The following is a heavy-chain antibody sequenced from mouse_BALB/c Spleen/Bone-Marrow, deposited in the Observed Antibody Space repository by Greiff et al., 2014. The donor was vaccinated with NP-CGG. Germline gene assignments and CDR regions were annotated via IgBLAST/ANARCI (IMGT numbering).Heavy chain of an antibody. CDR3: TRSGTLGAMDY. CDR1: GFTFSSFG. CDR2: ISSGSSTI. V-gene: IGHV5-17*02. J-gene: IGHJ4*01. Sequence: EVQGVESGGGLVQPGGSRKLSCAASGFTFSSFGVHWVRQAPEKGLEWVAYISSGSSTIYYADTMKGRFTISRDNPKNTLFLQMTSLRSEDTAMYYCTRSGTLGAMDYWGQGTSVTVSS. D-gene: IGHD3-3*01.